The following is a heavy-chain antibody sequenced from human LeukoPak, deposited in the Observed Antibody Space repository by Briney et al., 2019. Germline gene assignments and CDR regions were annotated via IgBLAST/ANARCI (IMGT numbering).Heavy chain of an antibody. CDR2: INPNSGGT. Sequence: ASVKVSCKASGYTFTGYYMHWVRQAPGQGLEWMGWINPNSGGTNYAQKLQGRVTMTTDTSTSTAYMELRSLRSDDTAVYYCARDMGFNDYVWGSYRYIAFDYWGQGTLVTVSS. D-gene: IGHD3-16*02. J-gene: IGHJ4*02. CDR1: GYTFTGYY. V-gene: IGHV1-2*02. CDR3: ARDMGFNDYVWGSYRYIAFDY.